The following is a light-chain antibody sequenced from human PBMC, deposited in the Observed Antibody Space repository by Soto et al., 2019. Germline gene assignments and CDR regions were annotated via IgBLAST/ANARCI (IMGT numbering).Light chain of an antibody. CDR3: QQYYSTLWT. V-gene: IGKV4-1*01. CDR1: QSVLYSSNNKNY. CDR2: WAS. J-gene: IGKJ1*01. Sequence: DILLTQSPDSLAVSLGERATMNCKSSQSVLYSSNNKNYLAWYQQKPGQPPKLLIYWASTRESGVPDRFSGSGSGTDFTLTISSLQAEDVAVYYCQQYYSTLWTFGQGTKVDIK.